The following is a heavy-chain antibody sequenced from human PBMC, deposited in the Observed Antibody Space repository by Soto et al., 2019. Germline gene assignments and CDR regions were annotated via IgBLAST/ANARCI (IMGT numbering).Heavy chain of an antibody. CDR3: AGALENPYFYYGLNV. J-gene: IGHJ6*02. D-gene: IGHD1-1*01. V-gene: IGHV3-7*01. CDR2: IKQDGSEK. Sequence: QAGGSLRLSCAASGFTFSSYWMSWVRQAPGKGLEWVANIKQDGSEKYYVDSVKGRFTISRDNAKNSLYLQMNSLRVEDTATYYCAGALENPYFYYGLNVWGQGTTVTVS. CDR1: GFTFSSYW.